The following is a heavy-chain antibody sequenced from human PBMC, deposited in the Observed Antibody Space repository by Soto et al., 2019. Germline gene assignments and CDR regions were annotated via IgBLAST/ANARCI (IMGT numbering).Heavy chain of an antibody. Sequence: GGSLRLSCAASGFTFSSYSMNWVRQAPGKGLEWVSSISSSSSYIYYADSVKGRFTISRDNAKNSLYLQMNSLRAEDTAVYYCARIVDTAMVPFGYWGQGTLVTVS. J-gene: IGHJ4*02. CDR2: ISSSSSYI. D-gene: IGHD5-18*01. V-gene: IGHV3-21*01. CDR1: GFTFSSYS. CDR3: ARIVDTAMVPFGY.